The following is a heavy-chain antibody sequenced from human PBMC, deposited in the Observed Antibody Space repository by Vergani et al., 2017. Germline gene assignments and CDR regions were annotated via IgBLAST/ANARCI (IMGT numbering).Heavy chain of an antibody. V-gene: IGHV4-31*03. CDR2: IYYSGST. D-gene: IGHD3-3*01. Sequence: QVQLQESGPGLVKPSQTLSLTCTVSGGSISSGGYYWSWIRQHPGKGLEWIGYIYYSGSTYYNPSLKSRVTISVDTSKNQFSLKLSSVTAADTAVYYCAGGLPVPQQIFGVVTVAFDIWGQGTMVTVSS. J-gene: IGHJ3*02. CDR3: AGGLPVPQQIFGVVTVAFDI. CDR1: GGSISSGGYY.